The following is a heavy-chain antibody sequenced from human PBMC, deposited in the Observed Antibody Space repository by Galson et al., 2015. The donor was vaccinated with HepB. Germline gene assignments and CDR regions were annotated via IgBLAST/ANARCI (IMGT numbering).Heavy chain of an antibody. CDR2: INPNGGGK. V-gene: IGHV1-2*02. Sequence: SVKVSCKASGYTFTGYYMHWVRQAPGQGLEWMGWINPNGGGKNYAQKFQGRVTMTRDTSISTAYMELSRLRSDDTAGYYCASVAGGFGVFDYWGQGTLVTVSS. D-gene: IGHD6-19*01. CDR3: ASVAGGFGVFDY. J-gene: IGHJ4*02. CDR1: GYTFTGYY.